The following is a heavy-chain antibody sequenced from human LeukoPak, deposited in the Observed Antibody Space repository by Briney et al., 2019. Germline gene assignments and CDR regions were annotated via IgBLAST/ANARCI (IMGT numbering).Heavy chain of an antibody. Sequence: PGGSLRLSCAASGFTFSSYPMSWVRQAPGKGLEWVSGIVGSGDSTYYADSVKGRFTISRDNSKNTLYLQMNSLRAEDTAVYYCAKVVTSGSSGWYEDYWGQGTLVTVSS. CDR3: AKVVTSGSSGWYEDY. CDR2: IVGSGDST. V-gene: IGHV3-23*01. CDR1: GFTFSSYP. D-gene: IGHD6-19*01. J-gene: IGHJ4*02.